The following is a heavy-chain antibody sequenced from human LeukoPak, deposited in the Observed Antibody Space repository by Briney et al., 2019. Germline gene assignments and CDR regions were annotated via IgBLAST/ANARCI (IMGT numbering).Heavy chain of an antibody. CDR3: ARGSFFDGWYFDY. CDR2: IYYSGST. V-gene: IGHV4-59*01. D-gene: IGHD5-24*01. CDR1: GGSISSYY. Sequence: SETLSLTCTVSGGSISSYYWSWIRQPPGKGLEWIGYIYYSGSTNYNPSLKSRVTISVDTSKNQFSLKLSSVTAADTAVYYCARGSFFDGWYFDYWGQGTLVTVSA. J-gene: IGHJ4*02.